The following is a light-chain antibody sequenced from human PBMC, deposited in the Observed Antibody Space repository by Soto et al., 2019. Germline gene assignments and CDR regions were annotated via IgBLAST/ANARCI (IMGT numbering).Light chain of an antibody. CDR1: SSDVGGYNL. Sequence: QSALTQPASVSGSPGQSITISCTGTSSDVGGYNLVSWYQQHPGKAPKLLIYEDSKRPSGVSNHFSGSKSGNTASLTISGLQAEDEADYYCFSYALISTYVFGTGTKLTVL. V-gene: IGLV2-23*01. CDR2: EDS. J-gene: IGLJ1*01. CDR3: FSYALISTYV.